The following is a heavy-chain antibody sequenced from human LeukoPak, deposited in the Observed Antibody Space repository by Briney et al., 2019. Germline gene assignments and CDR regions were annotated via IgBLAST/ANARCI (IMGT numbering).Heavy chain of an antibody. J-gene: IGHJ3*02. CDR2: IGTAGDT. CDR3: ARDGYHDAFDI. D-gene: IGHD5-12*01. CDR1: GFTFSIYD. Sequence: PGGSLRLSCAASGFTFSIYDMHWVRQATGKGLEWVSAIGTAGDTYYPGSVKGRFTISRENAKNSLYLQMNSLRAGDTAVYYCARDGYHDAFDIWGQGTMVTVSS. V-gene: IGHV3-13*01.